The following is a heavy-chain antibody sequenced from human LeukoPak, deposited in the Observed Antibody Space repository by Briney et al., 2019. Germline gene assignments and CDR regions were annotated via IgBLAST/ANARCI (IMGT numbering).Heavy chain of an antibody. CDR1: GFTFSSYG. CDR3: ARSGYSSSRGFDY. CDR2: IRYDGSNK. J-gene: IGHJ4*02. Sequence: GGSLRLSCAASGFTFSSYGMHWVRQAPGKGLEWVAFIRYDGSNKYYADSVKGRFTISRDNSKNTLYLQMNSLRAEDTAFYHCARSGYSSSRGFDYWGQGTLVTVSS. D-gene: IGHD6-13*01. V-gene: IGHV3-30*02.